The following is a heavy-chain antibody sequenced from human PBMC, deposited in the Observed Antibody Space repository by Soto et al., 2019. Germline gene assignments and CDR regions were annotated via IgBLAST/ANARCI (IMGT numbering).Heavy chain of an antibody. J-gene: IGHJ4*02. CDR1: GGSFTSNNW. CDR3: ASRDPGTSVDY. V-gene: IGHV4-4*02. Sequence: QVQLQESGPGLVKPSGTLSLTCAVSGGSFTSNNWWTWVRQPPGQGLEWIGEIYRTGSTNYNPSLKSRVPISLDKSENQFSLKVTSLTAADTAVYYCASRDPGTSVDYWGQGTLVTVSS. CDR2: IYRTGST. D-gene: IGHD1-7*01.